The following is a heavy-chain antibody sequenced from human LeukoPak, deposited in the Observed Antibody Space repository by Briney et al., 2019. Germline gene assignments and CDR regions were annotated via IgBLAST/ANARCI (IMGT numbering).Heavy chain of an antibody. D-gene: IGHD1-14*01. J-gene: IGHJ4*02. CDR2: MSYGGQNE. CDR1: GLTFSGYD. V-gene: IGHV3-30*03. Sequence: GGSLRLSCAASGLTFSGYDMHWVRQAPGKGPEWVAVMSYGGQNERYADSVKGRFTVSRDNSKNTLYLQMDSLRVEDTAVYYCARDLNREDFDYWGQGTLVAVSS. CDR3: ARDLNREDFDY.